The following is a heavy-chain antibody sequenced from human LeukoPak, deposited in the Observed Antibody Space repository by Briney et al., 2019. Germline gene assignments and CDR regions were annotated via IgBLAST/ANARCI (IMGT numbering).Heavy chain of an antibody. CDR1: GFSLSSNG. CDR2: ISHDGDT. CDR3: ARETPVARGAFYGMDV. D-gene: IGHD3-10*01. J-gene: IGHJ6*02. Sequence: GGSLILSCAASGFSLSSNGMHWVRQVTGKGLEWVSSISHDGDTYYSASVKGRFTISRENAENSLYLQMDSLTAGDTAVYYCARETPVARGAFYGMDVWGQGTPVTVSS. V-gene: IGHV3-13*01.